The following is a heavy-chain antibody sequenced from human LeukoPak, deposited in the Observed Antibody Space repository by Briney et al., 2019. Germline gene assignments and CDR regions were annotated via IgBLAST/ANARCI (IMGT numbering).Heavy chain of an antibody. CDR3: AAQLID. CDR2: IYSSGST. V-gene: IGHV4-59*01. D-gene: IGHD1-1*01. CDR1: GVSITGNY. Sequence: SETLSLTCTVSGVSITGNYWTWIRQPPGKGLEWIGYIYSSGSTNYNSSLKSRVTISIDTSKNQFSLKSTSVTAADTAVYYCAAQLIDWGQGTLVTVSS. J-gene: IGHJ4*02.